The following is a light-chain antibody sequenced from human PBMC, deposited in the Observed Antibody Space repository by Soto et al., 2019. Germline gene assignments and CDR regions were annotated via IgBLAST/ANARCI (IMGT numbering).Light chain of an antibody. Sequence: EIVLTQSPATLSVSPGEGATLSCRASQSVRSYIAWYQQKPGQAPRLLIYGTSTRATGVPARFSGSGSGTEFTLTISSLQSEDFAIYFCQQYITWPPMYSFGQGTQLEIK. CDR3: QQYITWPPMYS. CDR2: GTS. V-gene: IGKV3-15*01. J-gene: IGKJ2*03. CDR1: QSVRSY.